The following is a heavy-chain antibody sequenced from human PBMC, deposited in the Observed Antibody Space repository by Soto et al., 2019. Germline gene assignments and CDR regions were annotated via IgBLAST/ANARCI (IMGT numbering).Heavy chain of an antibody. J-gene: IGHJ4*02. CDR1: GGSISSYY. D-gene: IGHD3-16*01. CDR2: IYDSGST. V-gene: IGHV4-59*08. CDR3: ARLWVWPVDY. Sequence: QVQLQESGPGLVKPSETLSLTCTVSGGSISSYYWSWIRQPPGKGLEWIGYIYDSGSTNYNPSLKRRVTTSVDTSKNQFSLKLSSVTPADTAVYYCARLWVWPVDYWGQGTLVTVSS.